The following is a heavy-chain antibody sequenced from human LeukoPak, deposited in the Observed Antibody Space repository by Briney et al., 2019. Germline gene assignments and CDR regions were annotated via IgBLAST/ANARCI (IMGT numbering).Heavy chain of an antibody. J-gene: IGHJ4*02. CDR2: ISAYNGNT. D-gene: IGHD4-11*01. CDR3: ASSSPGSNYVFDSFDC. CDR1: GYTFTSYG. V-gene: IGHV1-18*01. Sequence: ASVKVSCKASGYTFTSYGTSWVRQAPGQGLEWMGWISAYNGNTNYAQKLQGRVTMTTDTSTSTAYMELRSLRSDDTAVYYCASSSPGSNYVFDSFDCWGQGTLVTVSS.